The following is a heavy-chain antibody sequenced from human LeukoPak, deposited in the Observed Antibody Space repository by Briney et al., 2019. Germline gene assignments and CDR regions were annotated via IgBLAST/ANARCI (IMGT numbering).Heavy chain of an antibody. V-gene: IGHV3-33*08. D-gene: IGHD5-18*01. CDR2: IWYDGSNK. Sequence: GGSLRLSCAVSGFTFGNYGMHWVRQAPGKGLEWVAVIWYDGSNKYYADSVKGRFTISRDNSKNTLYLQMNSLRAEDTAVYYCARDKSEAMAPNDAFDIWGQGTMVTVSS. CDR3: ARDKSEAMAPNDAFDI. CDR1: GFTFGNYG. J-gene: IGHJ3*02.